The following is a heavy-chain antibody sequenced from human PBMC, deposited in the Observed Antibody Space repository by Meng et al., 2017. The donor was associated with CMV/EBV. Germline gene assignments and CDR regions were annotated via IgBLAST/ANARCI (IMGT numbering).Heavy chain of an antibody. Sequence: SVKVSCKASGCTFSSYSISWVRQAPGQGLEWMGGIIPIFGTANYAQKFQGRVAITTDESTTTAYMELSSLRSEDTAVFYCVRGARITMIVGGRYYYYYGMDVWGQGTTVTVSS. V-gene: IGHV1-69*05. CDR2: IIPIFGTA. CDR3: VRGARITMIVGGRYYYYYGMDV. D-gene: IGHD3-22*01. CDR1: GCTFSSYS. J-gene: IGHJ6*02.